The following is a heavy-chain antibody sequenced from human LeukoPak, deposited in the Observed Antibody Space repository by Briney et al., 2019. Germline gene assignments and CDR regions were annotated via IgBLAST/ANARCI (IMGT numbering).Heavy chain of an antibody. D-gene: IGHD3-16*02. CDR2: ISGTGSST. J-gene: IGHJ4*02. CDR3: AKVAYDFVWGTYRPPFDY. Sequence: GGSLRLSCAASGFTYSTYAMTWVRQAPGMGLEWVSSISGTGSSTYYADSVKGRFTISRDNSKSTLYLQMSSLRAEDTAVYYCAKVAYDFVWGTYRPPFDYWGQGTLVTVSS. V-gene: IGHV3-23*01. CDR1: GFTYSTYA.